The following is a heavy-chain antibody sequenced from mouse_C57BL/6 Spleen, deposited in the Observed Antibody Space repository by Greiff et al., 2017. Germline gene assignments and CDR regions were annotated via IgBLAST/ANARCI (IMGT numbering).Heavy chain of an antibody. V-gene: IGHV5-17*01. CDR1: GFTFSDYG. Sequence: EVQRVESGGGLVKPGGSLKLSCAASGFTFSDYGMHWVRQAPEKGLEWVAYISSGSNTIYYADTVKGRFTISRDNAKNTLFLQMTSLRSEDTAMYYCARPDYYGSSYFDYWGQGTTLTVSS. CDR2: ISSGSNTI. J-gene: IGHJ2*01. CDR3: ARPDYYGSSYFDY. D-gene: IGHD1-1*01.